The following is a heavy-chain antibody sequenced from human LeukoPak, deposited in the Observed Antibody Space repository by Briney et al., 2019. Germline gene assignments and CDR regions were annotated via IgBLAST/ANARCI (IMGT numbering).Heavy chain of an antibody. J-gene: IGHJ4*02. D-gene: IGHD2-21*01. V-gene: IGHV3-74*01. CDR2: ISSDGWST. Sequence: GGSLRLSCAASGFIFSSHWMHWVRQAPGKGLVWVSRISSDGWSTSYADSVKGRFTASRDNAENTLYLQMNSLRAEDTAVYYCARVSQFPGISSDYWGQGSLVTISS. CDR1: GFIFSSHW. CDR3: ARVSQFPGISSDY.